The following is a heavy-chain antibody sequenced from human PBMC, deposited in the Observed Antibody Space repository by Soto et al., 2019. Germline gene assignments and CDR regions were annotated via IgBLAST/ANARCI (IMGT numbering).Heavy chain of an antibody. Sequence: EVQLVESGGGLVQPGGSLRLACAASGFTFSIYWMHWVRQVPGKGLVWVSRINAGGNYTSNADFVKGRCTISRDSAKNTRYLQMDSLSPEDTAVYFCARGGAYGVYRSDYWGEGGLVTVSS. V-gene: IGHV3-74*01. J-gene: IGHJ4*02. D-gene: IGHD4-17*01. CDR2: INAGGNYT. CDR3: ARGGAYGVYRSDY. CDR1: GFTFSIYW.